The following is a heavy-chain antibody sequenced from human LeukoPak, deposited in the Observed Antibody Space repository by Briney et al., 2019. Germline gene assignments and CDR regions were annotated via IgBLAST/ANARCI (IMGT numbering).Heavy chain of an antibody. CDR3: AKVERGDTMIVVVITTGEAYFDY. V-gene: IGHV3-23*01. CDR2: ISGSGGST. Sequence: GGSLRLSCVASGFTFSSYAMSWVRQAPGKGLEWVSAISGSGGSTYYADSVKGRFTISRDNSKNTLYLQMNSLRAEDTAVYYCAKVERGDTMIVVVITTGEAYFDYWGQGTLVTVSS. CDR1: GFTFSSYA. J-gene: IGHJ4*02. D-gene: IGHD3-22*01.